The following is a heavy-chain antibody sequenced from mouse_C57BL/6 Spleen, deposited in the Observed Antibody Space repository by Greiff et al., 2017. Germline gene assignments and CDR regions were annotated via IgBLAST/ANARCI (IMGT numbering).Heavy chain of an antibody. D-gene: IGHD4-1*01. V-gene: IGHV1-15*01. CDR3: TRGLTGSWFAY. CDR2: IDPETGGT. CDR1: GYTFTDYE. Sequence: QVQLQQSGAELVRPGASVTLSCKASGYTFTDYEMHWVKQTPVHGLEWIGAIDPETGGTAYNQKFKGKAILTADKSSSTAYMELRSLTSEDSAVYYCTRGLTGSWFAYWGQGTLVTVSA. J-gene: IGHJ3*01.